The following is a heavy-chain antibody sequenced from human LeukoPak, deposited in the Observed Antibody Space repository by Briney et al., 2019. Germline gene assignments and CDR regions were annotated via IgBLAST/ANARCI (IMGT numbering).Heavy chain of an antibody. CDR2: ISWNGGST. V-gene: IGHV3-20*04. CDR3: AREAGGYCSGGSCSRREAFDI. D-gene: IGHD2-15*01. Sequence: GGSLRLSCAASGFTFEEYGMHWVRQAPGKGLEWVSGISWNGGSTGYADSVKGRFTISRDNAKNSLYLQMNSLRAEDTALYYCAREAGGYCSGGSCSRREAFDIWGQGTMVTVSS. J-gene: IGHJ3*02. CDR1: GFTFEEYG.